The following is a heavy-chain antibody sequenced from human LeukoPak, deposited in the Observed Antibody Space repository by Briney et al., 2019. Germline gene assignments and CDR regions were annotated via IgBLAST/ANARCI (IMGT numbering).Heavy chain of an antibody. CDR1: GFTFSTSE. Sequence: SGGSLRLSCAASGFTFSTSEMNWVRQAPGKGLEFVSYISSSGSAIYYADSVRGRFTISRDDAKNSLFLQMNNPRVDDMGVYYCARGWFNSWGQGTLVTVSS. V-gene: IGHV3-48*03. CDR3: ARGWFNS. CDR2: ISSSGSAI. J-gene: IGHJ5*01.